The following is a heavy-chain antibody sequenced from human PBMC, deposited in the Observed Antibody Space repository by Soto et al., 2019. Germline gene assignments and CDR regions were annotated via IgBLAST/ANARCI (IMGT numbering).Heavy chain of an antibody. J-gene: IGHJ4*02. V-gene: IGHV1-3*01. CDR3: ASIVRYSYGSAFDY. CDR1: GFAFTCYA. CDR2: INAGNGNT. Sequence: GAPVKCPSKALGFAFTCYAMLSVPQSAGQRLGGIGGINAGNGNTKYSQKFQGRVTITRDTSASTAYMELSRLRSDDTAVYYWASIVRYSYGSAFDYWGQGTLVTVSS. D-gene: IGHD5-18*01.